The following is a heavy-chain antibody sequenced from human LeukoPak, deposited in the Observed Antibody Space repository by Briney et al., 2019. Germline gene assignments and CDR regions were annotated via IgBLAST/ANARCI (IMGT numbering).Heavy chain of an antibody. Sequence: GGSLRLSCAASGFTFSSYAMSWVRQPPGKGLEWVSAISGSGGSTYYADSVKGRFTISRDNSKNTLYLQMNSLRAEDTAVYYCAKDRVPYSSGGSCYSADYWGQGTLVTVSS. D-gene: IGHD2-15*01. J-gene: IGHJ4*02. CDR3: AKDRVPYSSGGSCYSADY. CDR2: ISGSGGST. V-gene: IGHV3-23*01. CDR1: GFTFSSYA.